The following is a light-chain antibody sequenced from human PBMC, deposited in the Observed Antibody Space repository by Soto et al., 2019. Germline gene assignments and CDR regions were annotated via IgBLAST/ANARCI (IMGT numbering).Light chain of an antibody. V-gene: IGKV3-15*01. J-gene: IGKJ4*01. CDR1: QSVNRN. CDR3: QQYNNWPLT. CDR2: DAS. Sequence: EIVMTQSPATLSVSPGERATLSCRASQSVNRNLAWSQQKPGQTPRLLIYDASSRATGIPARFSGSGSGTDFTLPISSLQSEDFAVYYCQQYNNWPLTFGGGTNVEIK.